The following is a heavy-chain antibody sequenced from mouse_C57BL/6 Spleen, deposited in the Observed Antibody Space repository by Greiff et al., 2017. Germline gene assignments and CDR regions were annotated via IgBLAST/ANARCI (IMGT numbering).Heavy chain of an antibody. V-gene: IGHV1-64*01. CDR2: IHPSRGST. J-gene: IGHJ1*01. Sequence: QVQLQQPGAELVKPGASVKLSCTASGYTFTSYWMHWVKQRPGQGLEWIGMIHPSRGSTNYNEKFKSKATLTVDKSSSAAYMQLSSLTSVYSAVYYCAGYDYDRYFDVWGAGTTGTVSS. D-gene: IGHD2-4*01. CDR3: AGYDYDRYFDV. CDR1: GYTFTSYW.